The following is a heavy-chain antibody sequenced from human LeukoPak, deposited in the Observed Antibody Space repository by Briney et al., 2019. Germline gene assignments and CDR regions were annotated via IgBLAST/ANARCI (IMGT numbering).Heavy chain of an antibody. CDR1: GFSFSSYA. CDR3: AKAFAMTTVDDY. Sequence: PGGSLRLSCGASGFSFSSYAMNWVRQAPGKGLEWVSTISGSGGSTYYADSVKGRFTISRDNSKNTLYLQMNSLRAEDTAVYYCAKAFAMTTVDDYWGQGTLVTVSS. D-gene: IGHD4-11*01. CDR2: ISGSGGST. V-gene: IGHV3-23*01. J-gene: IGHJ4*02.